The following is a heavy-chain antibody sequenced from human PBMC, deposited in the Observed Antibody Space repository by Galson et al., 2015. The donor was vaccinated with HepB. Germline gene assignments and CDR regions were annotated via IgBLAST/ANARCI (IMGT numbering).Heavy chain of an antibody. Sequence: SVKVSCKASGYTFTSYYMHWVRQAPGQGLEWMGIINPSGGSTSYAQKFQGRVTMTRDTSTSTVYMELSSLRSEDTAVYYCARGDYCSGGSCYQGYLDYWGQGTLVTVSS. CDR1: GYTFTSYY. D-gene: IGHD2-15*01. J-gene: IGHJ4*02. CDR2: INPSGGST. CDR3: ARGDYCSGGSCYQGYLDY. V-gene: IGHV1-46*03.